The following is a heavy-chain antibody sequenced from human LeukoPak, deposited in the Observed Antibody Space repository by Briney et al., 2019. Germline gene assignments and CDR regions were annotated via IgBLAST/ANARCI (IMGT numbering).Heavy chain of an antibody. CDR1: GFTFSSYS. J-gene: IGHJ3*02. V-gene: IGHV3-21*01. CDR2: ISSCSSYI. Sequence: PGGSLRLSCAASGFTFSSYSMNWVRQAPGKGLEWVSSISSCSSYIYYADSVKGRFTISRDNAKNSLYLQMNSLRAEDTAVYYCARAYGVRSYRAFDIWGQGTMVTVSS. CDR3: ARAYGVRSYRAFDI. D-gene: IGHD1-26*01.